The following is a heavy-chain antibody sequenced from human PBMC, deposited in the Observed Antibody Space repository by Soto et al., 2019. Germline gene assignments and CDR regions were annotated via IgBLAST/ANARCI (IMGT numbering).Heavy chain of an antibody. J-gene: IGHJ4*02. Sequence: GGSLRLSCAASGFTFSSYAMSWVRQAPGKGLEWVSAISGSGGSTYYADSVKGRFTISRDNSKNTLYLQMNSLRAEDTAVYYCAKESRPGFLEWLLYYFDYWGQGTPVTVSS. CDR1: GFTFSSYA. CDR3: AKESRPGFLEWLLYYFDY. V-gene: IGHV3-23*01. CDR2: ISGSGGST. D-gene: IGHD3-3*01.